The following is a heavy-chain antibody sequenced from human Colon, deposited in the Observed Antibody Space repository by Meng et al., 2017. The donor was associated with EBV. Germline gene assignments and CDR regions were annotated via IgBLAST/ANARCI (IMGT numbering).Heavy chain of an antibody. CDR1: DGSITERNS. CDR2: IYHYGGT. CDR3: ARWAFIDSYGFDH. Sequence: VHLQDSRPGLGKPSWTLSLTCAVSDGSITERNSWSWVRQPPGKGLEWIGEIYHYGGTNYNPSLKSRVTISVDKSKNQISLKLTSVTAADTAVYYCARWAFIDSYGFDHWGQGTLVTVSS. D-gene: IGHD5-18*01. J-gene: IGHJ4*02. V-gene: IGHV4-4*02.